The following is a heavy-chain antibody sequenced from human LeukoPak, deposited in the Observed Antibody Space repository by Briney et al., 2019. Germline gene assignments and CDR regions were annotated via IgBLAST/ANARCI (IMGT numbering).Heavy chain of an antibody. CDR1: GGSISSSNW. V-gene: IGHV4-4*02. Sequence: SETLSLTCAVSGGSISSSNWWSWVRQPPGKGLEWIGEIYHSGSTNYNPSLKSRVTISVDQSKNQFSLKLSSVTAADTAVYYCARELVGEKAFDIWGQGTMVTVSS. CDR3: ARELVGEKAFDI. D-gene: IGHD1-26*01. CDR2: IYHSGST. J-gene: IGHJ3*02.